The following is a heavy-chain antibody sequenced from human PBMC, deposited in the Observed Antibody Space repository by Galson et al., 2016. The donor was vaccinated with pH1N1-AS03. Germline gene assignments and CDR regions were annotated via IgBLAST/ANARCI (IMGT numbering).Heavy chain of an antibody. J-gene: IGHJ6*02. CDR1: GFTFSTFG. Sequence: CAASGFTFSTFGMHWVRQAPGKGLEWVAVISSDGSHQYYADSVKGRFTISRDNSKNTLYLQMNSLRAEDTALYYCARPYCTSSRCYLYLYGLDVWGQGTTVTVSS. V-gene: IGHV3-30*03. CDR3: ARPYCTSSRCYLYLYGLDV. D-gene: IGHD2-2*01. CDR2: ISSDGSHQ.